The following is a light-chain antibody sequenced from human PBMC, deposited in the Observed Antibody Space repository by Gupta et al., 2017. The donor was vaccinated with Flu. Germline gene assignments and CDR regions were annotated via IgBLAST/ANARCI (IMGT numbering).Light chain of an antibody. J-gene: IGLJ2*01. V-gene: IGLV2-14*04. CDR1: SSDVGGYNY. CDR3: SSYTSSSTLVV. Sequence: ITISCSGTSSDVGGYNYVSWYQQHPGKAPKLMIYDVSNRPSGVSNRFSGSKSGNTASLTISGLQAEDEADYYCSSYTSSSTLVVFGGGTKLTVL. CDR2: DVS.